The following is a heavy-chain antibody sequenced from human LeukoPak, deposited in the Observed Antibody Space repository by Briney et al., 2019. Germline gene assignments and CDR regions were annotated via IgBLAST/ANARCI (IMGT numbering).Heavy chain of an antibody. V-gene: IGHV3-23*01. CDR3: AKGPGSYKLLFFDY. J-gene: IGHJ4*02. Sequence: GGSLRLSRAASGFTFSSYAMSWVRQAPGKGLEWVSAVSGSGGSTYYADSVKGRFTISRDNSKNTLYLQMNSLRAENTAVYYCAKGPGSYKLLFFDYWGQGTLVTVSS. CDR1: GFTFSSYA. CDR2: VSGSGGST. D-gene: IGHD1-26*01.